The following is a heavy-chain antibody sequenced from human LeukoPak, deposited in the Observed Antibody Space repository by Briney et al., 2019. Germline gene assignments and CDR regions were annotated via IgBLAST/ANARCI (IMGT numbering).Heavy chain of an antibody. CDR3: ARDTDYYFDY. D-gene: IGHD2-21*02. Sequence: GGSLRLSCAASGFTFSSYAMHWVRQAPGKGLEWVAVISYDGSNKYYADSVKGRFTISRDNSKDTLYLQMDSLRAEDTAVYYCARDTDYYFDYWGQGTLVTVSS. CDR2: ISYDGSNK. J-gene: IGHJ4*02. CDR1: GFTFSSYA. V-gene: IGHV3-30-3*01.